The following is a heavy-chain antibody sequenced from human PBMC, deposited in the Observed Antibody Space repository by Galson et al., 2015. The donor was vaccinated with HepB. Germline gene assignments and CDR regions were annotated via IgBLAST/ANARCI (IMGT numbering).Heavy chain of an antibody. V-gene: IGHV5-10-1*01. J-gene: IGHJ4*02. CDR2: IDPMDSHT. CDR1: GNKFTNYW. D-gene: IGHD3-16*01. Sequence: QSGAEVKKPGESLRISCKVSGNKFTNYWINWVRQMLGKGLEWMGKIDPMDSHTNYSPSFHGHVTISADKSISTAYLHWRSVKASDTAMYYCAIHTVAIMMRHYYFDYWGQGTLAIVSS. CDR3: AIHTVAIMMRHYYFDY.